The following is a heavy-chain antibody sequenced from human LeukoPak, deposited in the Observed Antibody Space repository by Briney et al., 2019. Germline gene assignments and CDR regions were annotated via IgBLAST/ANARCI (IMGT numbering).Heavy chain of an antibody. CDR3: ARLTRGYCGGDCSLFDY. CDR1: GYSFTSYW. D-gene: IGHD2-21*02. V-gene: IGHV5-10-1*01. Sequence: GESLKISCKGSGYSFTSYWISWVRQMPGKGLEWMGRIDPSDSYTNYSPSFQGHVTISADKSISTAYLQWSSLKASDTAMYYCARLTRGYCGGDCSLFDYWGQGTLVTVSS. CDR2: IDPSDSYT. J-gene: IGHJ4*02.